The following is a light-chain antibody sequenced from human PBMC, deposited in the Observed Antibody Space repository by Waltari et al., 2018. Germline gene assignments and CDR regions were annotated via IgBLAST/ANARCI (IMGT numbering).Light chain of an antibody. CDR1: SGSLSTTSY. Sequence: QTVVTQEPSLSVSPGGTVTLTCALSSGSLSTTSYATWYQQTPGQAPRTLVYKASARSSGVPDRFSGSMLGNTASLTITGAQADDESDYYCALYMGSSIWVFGGGTRLTVL. CDR3: ALYMGSSIWV. CDR2: KAS. J-gene: IGLJ3*02. V-gene: IGLV8-61*01.